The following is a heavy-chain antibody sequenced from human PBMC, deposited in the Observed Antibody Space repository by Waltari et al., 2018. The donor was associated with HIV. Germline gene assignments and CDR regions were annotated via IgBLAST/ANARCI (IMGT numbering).Heavy chain of an antibody. D-gene: IGHD2-2*01. Sequence: EVQLVESGGGLVKPGGSMRLSCSASGFTFSSYSMTSLPQAPAKGLEWVSSISSSSSYIYYAGSVKGRFTISRDNAKNSLYLQRNSLRAEDTAVYYCARDGGWRVVVPAAMDVWGQGTTVTVSS. CDR3: ARDGGWRVVVPAAMDV. V-gene: IGHV3-21*01. CDR1: GFTFSSYS. CDR2: ISSSSSYI. J-gene: IGHJ6*02.